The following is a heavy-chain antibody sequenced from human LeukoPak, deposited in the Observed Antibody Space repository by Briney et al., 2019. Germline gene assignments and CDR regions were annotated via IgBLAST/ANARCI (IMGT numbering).Heavy chain of an antibody. CDR3: ARLGRGTAMDYPDHDAFDI. J-gene: IGHJ3*02. Sequence: ASVKVSCKASGYTFTSYDINWVRQATGQGLEWMGWMNPNSGNTGYAQKFQGRVTMTRNTSISTAYMELSSLRSEDTAVYYCARLGRGTAMDYPDHDAFDIWGQGTMVTVSS. D-gene: IGHD5-18*01. V-gene: IGHV1-8*01. CDR2: MNPNSGNT. CDR1: GYTFTSYD.